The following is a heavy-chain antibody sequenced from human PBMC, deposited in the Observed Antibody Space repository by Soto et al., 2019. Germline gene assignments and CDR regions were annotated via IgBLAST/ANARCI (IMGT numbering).Heavy chain of an antibody. V-gene: IGHV3-72*01. J-gene: IGHJ4*02. D-gene: IGHD3-16*01. CDR3: ARDRRGGPPDY. Sequence: EVQLVESGGGLVQPGGSLRLSCAGSGFTFSDHYMDWVRQAPGKGLEWVGRTRNKDNSYTTEYAASVKGRFTISRDDSKNSLYLQMNSLKTEDTAVYYCARDRRGGPPDYWGQGTLVTVSS. CDR2: TRNKDNSYTT. CDR1: GFTFSDHY.